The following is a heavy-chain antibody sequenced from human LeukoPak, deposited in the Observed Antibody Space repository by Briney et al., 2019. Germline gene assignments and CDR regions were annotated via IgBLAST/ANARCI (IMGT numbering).Heavy chain of an antibody. J-gene: IGHJ4*02. CDR1: GYTFTGDY. Sequence: GASVKVSCKASGYTFTGDYMHWVRQAPGQGLEWMGRINPNSVGTNYAQKFQGRVTMTTGTSISTAYMERSTLRSDDTAVYYCARDNSQGEMFANWGQGTLVTVSS. CDR3: ARDNSQGEMFAN. CDR2: INPNSVGT. V-gene: IGHV1-2*06. D-gene: IGHD4-23*01.